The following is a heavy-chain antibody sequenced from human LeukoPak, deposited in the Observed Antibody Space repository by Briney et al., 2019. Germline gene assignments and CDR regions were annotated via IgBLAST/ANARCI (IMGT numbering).Heavy chain of an antibody. V-gene: IGHV5-51*01. D-gene: IGHD3-10*01. CDR3: ARRSTTRGPRGYFDY. J-gene: IGHJ4*02. Sequence: GESLKISCKGSGYIFTTYWIAWVRQMPGKGLEWMGIIYPGDSDTRYSLSFQGQVTISADKSISTAYLQWSSLKASDTAMYYCARRSTTRGPRGYFDYWGQGTLVTVSS. CDR2: IYPGDSDT. CDR1: GYIFTTYW.